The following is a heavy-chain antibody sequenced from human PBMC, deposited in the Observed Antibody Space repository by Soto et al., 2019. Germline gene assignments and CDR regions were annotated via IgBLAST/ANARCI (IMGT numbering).Heavy chain of an antibody. CDR1: GFTFSNYA. Sequence: EVQLLESGGGLVQRGGSLRLSCAASGFTFSNYAMSWVRQAPGKGLEWVSLISDSGGSTYYAGSVKDRFTISRDNSKNTLYLQMNSLRAEDTAVYYCAKCPAWGGGCERLDYWGQGALVTVSS. V-gene: IGHV3-23*01. J-gene: IGHJ4*02. CDR2: ISDSGGST. D-gene: IGHD2-15*01. CDR3: AKCPAWGGGCERLDY.